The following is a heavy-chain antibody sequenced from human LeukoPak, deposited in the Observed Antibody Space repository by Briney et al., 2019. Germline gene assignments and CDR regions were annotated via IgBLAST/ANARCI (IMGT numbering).Heavy chain of an antibody. Sequence: PSETLSLTCAVYGGSSSGYYWSWIRQPPGKGLEWIGEINHSVSTNYNPSLKSRVTISVDTSKKQFSLKLSSVTAADTAVYYCAGGVVVVAGYYYYYMDVWGKGTTVTVSS. V-gene: IGHV4-34*01. CDR1: GGSSSGYY. CDR3: AGGVVVVAGYYYYYMDV. J-gene: IGHJ6*03. D-gene: IGHD2-15*01. CDR2: INHSVST.